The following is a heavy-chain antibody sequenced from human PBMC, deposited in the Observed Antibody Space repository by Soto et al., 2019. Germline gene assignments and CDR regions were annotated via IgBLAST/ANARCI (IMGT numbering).Heavy chain of an antibody. J-gene: IGHJ4*02. CDR3: ARGHGAFYYYDSSGGIDY. Sequence: QVQLVQSGAEVKKLGASVKVSCKASGYTFTSYDINWVRQATGQGLEWMGWMNPNSGNTGYAQKFQGRVTMTRNTSMSTAYMELSSLRSEDTAVYYCARGHGAFYYYDSSGGIDYWGQGTLVTVSS. CDR2: MNPNSGNT. CDR1: GYTFTSYD. V-gene: IGHV1-8*01. D-gene: IGHD3-22*01.